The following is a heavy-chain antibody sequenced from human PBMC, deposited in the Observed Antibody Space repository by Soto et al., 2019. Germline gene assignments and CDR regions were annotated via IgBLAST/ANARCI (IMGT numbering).Heavy chain of an antibody. CDR2: ISYDGSNK. D-gene: IGHD4-17*01. Sequence: QVQLVESGGGVVQPGRSLRLSCAASGFTFSSYAMHWVRQAPGKGLEWVAVISYDGSNKYYADSVKGRFTISRDNSKNTLYLQMNSLTAEDTAVYYCARDESYNYGGTEQGGYWGQGTLVTVSS. CDR1: GFTFSSYA. V-gene: IGHV3-30-3*01. J-gene: IGHJ4*02. CDR3: ARDESYNYGGTEQGGY.